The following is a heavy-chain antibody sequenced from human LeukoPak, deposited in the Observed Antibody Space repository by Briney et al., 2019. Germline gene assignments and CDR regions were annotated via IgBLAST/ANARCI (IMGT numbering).Heavy chain of an antibody. V-gene: IGHV4-38-2*01. CDR2: IYHSGST. J-gene: IGHJ5*02. D-gene: IGHD2-2*01. Sequence: KPSETLSLICAVSGYSISSGYYWGWIRQPPGKGLEWIGSIYHSGSTYYNPSLKSRVTISVDTSKNQFSLKLSSVTAADTAVYYCARGEVVVVPAAIRFDPWGQGTLVTVSS. CDR3: ARGEVVVVPAAIRFDP. CDR1: GYSISSGYY.